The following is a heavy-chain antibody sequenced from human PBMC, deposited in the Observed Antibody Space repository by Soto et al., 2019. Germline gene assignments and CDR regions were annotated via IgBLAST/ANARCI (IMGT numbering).Heavy chain of an antibody. J-gene: IGHJ3*02. D-gene: IGHD3-16*02. CDR3: ANDRRGVDSYIWGSYRYTAEGAFDI. V-gene: IGHV3-23*01. CDR1: GFTFSSYA. CDR2: ISGSGGST. Sequence: EVQLLESGGGLVQPGGSLRLSCAASGFTFSSYAMSWVRQAPGKWLEWVSAISGSGGSTYYADSVKGRFTISRDNSKNTMYLQMNSLRAEDTAVYYCANDRRGVDSYIWGSYRYTAEGAFDIWGQGTMVTVSS.